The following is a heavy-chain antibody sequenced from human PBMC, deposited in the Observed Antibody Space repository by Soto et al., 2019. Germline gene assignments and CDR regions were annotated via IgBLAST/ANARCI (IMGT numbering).Heavy chain of an antibody. J-gene: IGHJ6*02. V-gene: IGHV3-21*01. CDR3: AIAYGSGSYYKLTYYYNGMDV. CDR2: ISSSSSYI. Sequence: GESLKISCAASGFTFSSYSMNWVRQAPGKGLEWVSSISSSSSYIYYADSVKGRFTISRDNAKNSLYLPMNSLRAEDTAVYYCAIAYGSGSYYKLTYYYNGMDVWGQGTTVTVSS. D-gene: IGHD3-10*01. CDR1: GFTFSSYS.